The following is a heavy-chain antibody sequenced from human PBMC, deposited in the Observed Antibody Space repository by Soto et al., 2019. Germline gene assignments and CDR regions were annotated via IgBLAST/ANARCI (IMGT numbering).Heavy chain of an antibody. CDR1: GFTFRSYA. Sequence: GGSLRLSCAASGFTFRSYAMDWVRQAPGKGLEYVSAISSNGGSTYYANSVKGRFTISRDNSKNTLYLQMGSLRAEDMAVYYCARGGVSGYDFGVFDYWGQGTLVTVSS. CDR3: ARGGVSGYDFGVFDY. V-gene: IGHV3-64*01. CDR2: ISSNGGST. D-gene: IGHD5-12*01. J-gene: IGHJ4*02.